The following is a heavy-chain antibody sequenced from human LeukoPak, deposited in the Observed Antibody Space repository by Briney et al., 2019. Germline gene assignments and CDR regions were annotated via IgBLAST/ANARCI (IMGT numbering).Heavy chain of an antibody. CDR3: AAVDVDTAFP. Sequence: GGSLRLSCAASGFTFSTYGMSWVRQAPGKGLEWVSAISGSGGSTYYADSVKGRFTISRDNSKNTLYLQMNSLRAEDTAVYYCAAVDVDTAFPWGQGTLVAVSS. CDR2: ISGSGGST. V-gene: IGHV3-23*01. CDR1: GFTFSTYG. D-gene: IGHD5-18*01. J-gene: IGHJ5*02.